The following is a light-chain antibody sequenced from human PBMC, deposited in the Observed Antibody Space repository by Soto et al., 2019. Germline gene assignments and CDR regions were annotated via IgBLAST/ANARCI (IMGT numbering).Light chain of an antibody. CDR2: DVS. CDR3: SSYTSSNSYV. V-gene: IGLV2-14*01. Sequence: QSVLTHPASVSGSPGQSIPIFCTGTSSDVGGYNSVSWYQQYPGKAPKLMIHDVSNRPSGVSDRFSGSKSGNTASLTISGLQAEDEADYYCSSYTSSNSYVFGTGTKVTVL. CDR1: SSDVGGYNS. J-gene: IGLJ1*01.